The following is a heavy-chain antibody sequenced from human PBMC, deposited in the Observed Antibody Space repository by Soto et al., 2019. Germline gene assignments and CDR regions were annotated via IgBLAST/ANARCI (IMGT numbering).Heavy chain of an antibody. CDR1: AFTLNTYA. D-gene: IGHD2-8*01. V-gene: IGHV3-23*01. CDR2: ISAIGGNT. CDR3: AKDRGGYCNNGICFYDAFDL. J-gene: IGHJ3*01. Sequence: GSLRLSCAASAFTLNTYAMSWVRQAPGKGLEWVSVISAIGGNTYYADSVKGRFTISKDNSKSTLYLQMDTLRAEDTAVYYCAKDRGGYCNNGICFYDAFDLWGQGKMVTVSS.